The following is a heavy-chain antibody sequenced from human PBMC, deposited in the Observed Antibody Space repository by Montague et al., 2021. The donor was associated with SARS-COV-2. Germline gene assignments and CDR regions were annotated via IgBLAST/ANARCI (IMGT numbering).Heavy chain of an antibody. Sequence: SETLSLTCTLPGASRSTKNYYWGWIRQPPGKGQEWIGSISYSATSYSNPSLKSRVTMSVDTSRNQLSLNLSPVTVADTAVYYCARLGITLGGVIVIRYYFDFWGQGTLVTVSS. D-gene: IGHD3-16*02. V-gene: IGHV4-39*01. CDR2: ISYSATS. J-gene: IGHJ4*02. CDR3: ARLGITLGGVIVIRYYFDF. CDR1: GASRSTKNYY.